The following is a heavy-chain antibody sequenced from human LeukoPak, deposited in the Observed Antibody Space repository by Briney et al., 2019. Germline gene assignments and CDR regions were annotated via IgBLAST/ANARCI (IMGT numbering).Heavy chain of an antibody. V-gene: IGHV1-2*02. CDR2: IHPNSGGT. D-gene: IGHD5-18*01. CDR1: GYTFTGYY. J-gene: IGHJ4*02. Sequence: ASVKVSCKASGYTFTGYYMHWVRQAPGQGLEWMGWIHPNSGGTNYAQKFQGRVTMTRDTSISTAYMELSRLRSDDTAVYYCARALNAGYSPYYFDYWGQGTLVTVSS. CDR3: ARALNAGYSPYYFDY.